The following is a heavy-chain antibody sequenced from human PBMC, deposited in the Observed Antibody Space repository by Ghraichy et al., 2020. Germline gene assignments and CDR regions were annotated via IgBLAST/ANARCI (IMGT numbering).Heavy chain of an antibody. CDR2: INHSGST. D-gene: IGHD3-3*01. CDR1: GGSFSGYY. Sequence: SETLSLTCAVYGGSFSGYYWSWIRQPPGKGLEWIGEINHSGSTNYNPSLKSRVTISVDTSKNQFSLKLSSVTAADTAVYYCARHRRAKLGVVIIPYDYWGQGTLVTVSS. J-gene: IGHJ4*02. V-gene: IGHV4-34*01. CDR3: ARHRRAKLGVVIIPYDY.